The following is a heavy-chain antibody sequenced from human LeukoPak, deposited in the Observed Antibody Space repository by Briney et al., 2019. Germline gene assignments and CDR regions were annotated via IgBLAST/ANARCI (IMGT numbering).Heavy chain of an antibody. Sequence: PGGSLRLSCSASGFTFSSYAMHWVRQAPGKGLEYVSAISSNGGSTYYADSVKGRFTISRDNAKNSLYLQMNSLRDEDTAVYYCARGRMTTMTFFDCWGQGSLVTVSS. J-gene: IGHJ4*02. D-gene: IGHD4-17*01. V-gene: IGHV3-64*04. CDR1: GFTFSSYA. CDR3: ARGRMTTMTFFDC. CDR2: ISSNGGST.